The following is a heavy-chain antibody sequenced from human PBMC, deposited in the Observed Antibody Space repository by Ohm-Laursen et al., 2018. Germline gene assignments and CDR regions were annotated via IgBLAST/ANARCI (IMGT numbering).Heavy chain of an antibody. D-gene: IGHD3-16*01. J-gene: IGHJ4*02. CDR2: ISYSGSS. V-gene: IGHV4-59*01. Sequence: SETLSLTWAVSGGSISSYYWSWIRQPPGKGLEWIGYISYSGSSNYNPSLKSRVTISVDTSKNQFSLKLSSVTAADTAVYYCARGGLYFDYWGQGTLVTVSS. CDR3: ARGGLYFDY. CDR1: GGSISSYY.